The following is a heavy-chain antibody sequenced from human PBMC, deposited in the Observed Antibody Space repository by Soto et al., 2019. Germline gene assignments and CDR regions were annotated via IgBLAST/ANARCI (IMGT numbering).Heavy chain of an antibody. Sequence: QPGGSLRLSCAASGFTFSSYAMSWVRQAPGKGLEWVSAISDSGGSTYYADAVKGRFTISRDNSKNTLYLQMNSLRAEDTAKYYCAKVWRVGAGHAYGMDVWGQGTTVTVSS. D-gene: IGHD1-26*01. CDR2: ISDSGGST. CDR3: AKVWRVGAGHAYGMDV. V-gene: IGHV3-23*01. J-gene: IGHJ6*02. CDR1: GFTFSSYA.